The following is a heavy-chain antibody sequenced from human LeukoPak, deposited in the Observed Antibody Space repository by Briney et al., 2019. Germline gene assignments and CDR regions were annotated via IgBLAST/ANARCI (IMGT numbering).Heavy chain of an antibody. CDR1: GFTFSSYG. V-gene: IGHV3-30*18. J-gene: IGHJ6*02. CDR3: AKDLVRAAAGTYGYYYYYYGMDV. Sequence: GRSLRLSCAASGFTFSSYGMHWVRQAPGKGLEWVAVISYDGSNKYYADSVKGRFTISRDNSKNTLYLQMNSLSAEDTDVYYCAKDLVRAAAGTYGYYYYYYGMDVWGQGTTVTVSS. D-gene: IGHD6-13*01. CDR2: ISYDGSNK.